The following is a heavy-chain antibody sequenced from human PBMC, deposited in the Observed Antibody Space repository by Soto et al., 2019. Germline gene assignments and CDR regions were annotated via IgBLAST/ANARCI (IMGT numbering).Heavy chain of an antibody. CDR3: VRGGYCGGGTCLLLGPMISCFDY. CDR2: ISYDGSNK. Sequence: QVLLVESGGGVVQPGESLRLSCPASGFTFSMYAMHWVRQAPGKGLEWVAIISYDGSNKYYADSVKGRFTISRDNSKNTLYLHMNSLRAEYTAVYYCVRGGYCGGGTCLLLGPMISCFDYWGQGTLVTVSS. V-gene: IGHV3-30-3*01. J-gene: IGHJ4*02. CDR1: GFTFSMYA. D-gene: IGHD2-15*01.